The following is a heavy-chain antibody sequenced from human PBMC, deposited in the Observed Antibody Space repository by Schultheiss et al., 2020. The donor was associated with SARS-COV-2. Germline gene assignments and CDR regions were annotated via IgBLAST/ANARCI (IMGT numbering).Heavy chain of an antibody. V-gene: IGHV3-15*01. J-gene: IGHJ4*02. CDR2: IKSKTDGGTT. CDR3: TSPYYYDSSGHHY. Sequence: GGSLRLSCAASGFTFSNAWMSWVRQAPGKGLEWVGRIKSKTDGGTTDYAAPVKGRFTISRDDSKNTAYLQMNSLKTEDTAVYYCTSPYYYDSSGHHYWGQGTLVTVSS. D-gene: IGHD3-22*01. CDR1: GFTFSNAW.